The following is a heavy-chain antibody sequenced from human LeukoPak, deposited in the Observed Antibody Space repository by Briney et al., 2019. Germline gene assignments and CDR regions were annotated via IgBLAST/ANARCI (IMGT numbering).Heavy chain of an antibody. CDR1: GFTFSDYY. Sequence: GGSLRLSCAASGFTFSDYYMSWIRQAPGKGLEWVSYISSSSSCTNYADSVKGRFTISRDNAKNSLYLQMNSLRAEDTAVYYCAREGNSGYQDYWGQGTLVTVSS. V-gene: IGHV3-11*06. D-gene: IGHD5-12*01. CDR3: AREGNSGYQDY. CDR2: ISSSSSCT. J-gene: IGHJ4*02.